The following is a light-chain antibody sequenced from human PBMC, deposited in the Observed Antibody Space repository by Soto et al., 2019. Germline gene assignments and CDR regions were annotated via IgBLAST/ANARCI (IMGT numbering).Light chain of an antibody. V-gene: IGKV3-20*01. J-gene: IGKJ3*01. CDR3: HHYGSHRLS. CDR1: QSLSSSY. Sequence: EIVLTQSPGNLSLSPGERDTLSCRSSQSLSSSYLAWFQQKPGQAPRLLIYAASSRATGIPDRFSGSGSGTDFTLTISRLDPEDLAVYYCHHYGSHRLSFGPGTKVDIK. CDR2: AAS.